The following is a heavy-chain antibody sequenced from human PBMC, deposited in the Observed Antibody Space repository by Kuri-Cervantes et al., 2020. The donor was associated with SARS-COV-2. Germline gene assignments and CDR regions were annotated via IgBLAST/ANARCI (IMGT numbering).Heavy chain of an antibody. CDR3: ARPGGFLDV. CDR1: GGSFSGYY. Sequence: GSLRLSCAVYGGSFSGYYWSWIRQPPGKGLEWIGEINHSGSTNYNPSLKSRVTISVDTSKNQFSLKLSSATAADTAVYYCARPGGFLDVWGKGTTVTVSS. V-gene: IGHV4-34*01. J-gene: IGHJ6*04. D-gene: IGHD4-23*01. CDR2: INHSGST.